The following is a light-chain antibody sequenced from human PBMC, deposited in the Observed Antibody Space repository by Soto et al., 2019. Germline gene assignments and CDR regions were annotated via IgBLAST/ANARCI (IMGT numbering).Light chain of an antibody. CDR3: SSYAGSNNWGV. V-gene: IGLV2-8*01. CDR1: SSDVGGYNY. Sequence: QSALTQPPSASGSPGQSVTISCTGTSSDVGGYNYVSWYQQHPGKAPKLMIYEVSKRPSGVPDRFSGSKSGNTASLTVSGLQAEAEAEYYCSSYAGSNNWGVFGGGTKLTVL. CDR2: EVS. J-gene: IGLJ3*02.